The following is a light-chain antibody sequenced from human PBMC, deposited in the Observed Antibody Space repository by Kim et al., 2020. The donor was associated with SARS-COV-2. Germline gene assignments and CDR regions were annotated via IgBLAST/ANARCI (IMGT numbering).Light chain of an antibody. J-gene: IGLJ2*01. Sequence: QSALTQPRSVSGPPGQSVTISCTETSSDVGGYNYVSWYQQHPGKAPKLMIYDVSKRPSGVPDRFSGSKSGNTASLTVSGLQAEDEADYYCCSYAGSYTYVVFGGGTQLTVL. CDR2: DVS. V-gene: IGLV2-11*01. CDR3: CSYAGSYTYVV. CDR1: SSDVGGYNY.